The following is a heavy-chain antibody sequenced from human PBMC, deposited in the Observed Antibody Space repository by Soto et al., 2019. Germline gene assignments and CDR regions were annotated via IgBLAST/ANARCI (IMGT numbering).Heavy chain of an antibody. CDR3: ARGGVSTRTFDY. Sequence: LKISCKGSGYNFAGYWIAWVRQMPGKGLELMGIIYPSDSDTRYRPSFQGQVTISADKSISSAYLQWSSLRASDTAMYYCARGGVSTRTFDYWGQGTLVTVS. CDR1: GYNFAGYW. V-gene: IGHV5-51*01. J-gene: IGHJ4*02. D-gene: IGHD3-3*01. CDR2: IYPSDSDT.